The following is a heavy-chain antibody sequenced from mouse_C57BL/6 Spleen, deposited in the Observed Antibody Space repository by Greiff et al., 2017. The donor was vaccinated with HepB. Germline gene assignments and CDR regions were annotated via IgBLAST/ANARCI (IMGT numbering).Heavy chain of an antibody. V-gene: IGHV1-42*01. CDR3: ARGSSYDYYAMDY. CDR2: INPSTGGT. CDR1: GYSFTGYY. Sequence: EVKLVESGPELVKPGASVKISCKASGYSFTGYYMNWVKQSPEKSLEWIGEINPSTGGTTYNQKFKAKATLTVDKSSSTAYMQLKSLTSEDSAVYYCARGSSYDYYAMDYWGQGTSVTVSS. J-gene: IGHJ4*01. D-gene: IGHD1-1*01.